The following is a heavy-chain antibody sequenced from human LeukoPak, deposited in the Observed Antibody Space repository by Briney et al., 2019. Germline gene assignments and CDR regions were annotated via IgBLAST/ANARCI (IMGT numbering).Heavy chain of an antibody. J-gene: IGHJ4*02. CDR2: ISVSGDYT. Sequence: PGGSLRLSCAASGFTLSSYAMSWVRQAPGKGLEWVASISVSGDYTYYADSMKGRFTISRDNSRNTLYLQMNTLRAEDTAVYFCAKSPVSSCRGSFCYPFDYWGQGNLVTVSS. CDR3: AKSPVSSCRGSFCYPFDY. CDR1: GFTLSSYA. V-gene: IGHV3-23*01. D-gene: IGHD2-15*01.